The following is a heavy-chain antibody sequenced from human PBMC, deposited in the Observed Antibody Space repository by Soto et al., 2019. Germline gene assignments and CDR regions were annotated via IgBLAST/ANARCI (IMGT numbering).Heavy chain of an antibody. Sequence: QVQLVQSGAEVKKPGSSVKVSCTASGRTFSSYAISWVRQAPGQGLEWMGGIIPIFGTANYAQKFQGRVTITADESTSTAYMELSSLRSENTAVYYCARDRGVSWSGSYYGVDYWGQGTLVTVSS. V-gene: IGHV1-69*01. D-gene: IGHD1-26*01. J-gene: IGHJ4*02. CDR2: IIPIFGTA. CDR3: ARDRGVSWSGSYYGVDY. CDR1: GRTFSSYA.